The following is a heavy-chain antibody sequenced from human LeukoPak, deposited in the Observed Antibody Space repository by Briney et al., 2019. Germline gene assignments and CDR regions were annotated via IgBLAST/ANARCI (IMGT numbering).Heavy chain of an antibody. CDR3: AREGGSSSGDY. V-gene: IGHV1-46*01. CDR2: INPSGGST. CDR1: GYTFTSYY. Sequence: AASAKVSCKASGYTFTSYYMHWVRQTPGQGLEWMGIINPSGGSTSYAQKFQGRVTMTRDMSTSTVYMELSSLRSEDTAVYYCAREGGSSSGDYWGQGTLVTVSS. D-gene: IGHD6-6*01. J-gene: IGHJ4*02.